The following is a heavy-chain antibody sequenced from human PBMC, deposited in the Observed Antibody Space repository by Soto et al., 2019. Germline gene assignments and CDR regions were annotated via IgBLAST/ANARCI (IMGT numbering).Heavy chain of an antibody. J-gene: IGHJ3*02. CDR1: GGTFSSYA. Sequence: QVQLVQSGAEVKKPGSSVKVSGKASGGTFSSYAISWVRQAPGQGLEWMGGIIPIFGTANYAQKFQGRVTITADESTGTAYMELGSLRSEDTAVYYCARSRVTYYYDRSAFDIWGQGTMVTVSS. CDR2: IIPIFGTA. V-gene: IGHV1-69*01. D-gene: IGHD3-22*01. CDR3: ARSRVTYYYDRSAFDI.